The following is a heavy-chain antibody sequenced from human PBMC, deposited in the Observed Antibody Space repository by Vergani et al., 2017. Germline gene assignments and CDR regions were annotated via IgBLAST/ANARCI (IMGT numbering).Heavy chain of an antibody. J-gene: IGHJ4*02. Sequence: QVQLVQSGAEVKKPGSSVKVSCKASGGTFSSYTISWVRQAPGQGLEWMGRIMPILGIANYAQKFQGRVTMTRDTSISTAYMELSRLRSDDTAVYYCARVTSAYGSGRIIDYWGQGTLVTVSS. D-gene: IGHD3-10*01. CDR1: GGTFSSYT. V-gene: IGHV1-69*02. CDR2: IMPILGIA. CDR3: ARVTSAYGSGRIIDY.